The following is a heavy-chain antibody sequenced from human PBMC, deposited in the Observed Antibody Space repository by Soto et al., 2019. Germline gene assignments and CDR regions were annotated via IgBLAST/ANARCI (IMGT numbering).Heavy chain of an antibody. CDR2: IDWDDDK. D-gene: IGHD3-3*01. Sequence: SGPTLVNPTQTLTLTCTFSGFSLSTSGMCVSWIRQPPGKALEWLALIDWDDDKYYSTSLKTRLTISKDTSKNQVVLTMTNMDPVDTATYYCARIRRYDFWSGYYSGDYYYYGMDVWGQGTTVTVSS. J-gene: IGHJ6*02. V-gene: IGHV2-70*01. CDR3: ARIRRYDFWSGYYSGDYYYYGMDV. CDR1: GFSLSTSGMC.